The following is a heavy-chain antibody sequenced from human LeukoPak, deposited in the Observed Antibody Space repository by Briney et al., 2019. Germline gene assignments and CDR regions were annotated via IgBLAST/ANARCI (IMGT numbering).Heavy chain of an antibody. V-gene: IGHV4-30-2*01. CDR1: GGSISGGGYS. CDR3: ARGADYGADDY. Sequence: SQTLSLTCAVSGGSISGGGYSWSWIRQPPGKGLEWIGYIYHSGSTYYNPSLKSRVTISVDRSKNQFSLKLSSVTAADTAVYYCARGADYGADDYWGQGTLVTVSS. CDR2: IYHSGST. D-gene: IGHD4-17*01. J-gene: IGHJ4*02.